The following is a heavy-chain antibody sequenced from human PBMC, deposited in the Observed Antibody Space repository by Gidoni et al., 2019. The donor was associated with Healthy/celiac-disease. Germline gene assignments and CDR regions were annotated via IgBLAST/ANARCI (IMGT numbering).Heavy chain of an antibody. Sequence: QVQLVQSGAEVKMPGAPVKASGKASGSTFPAYFLPWGRRAPGQGLEWMGWSNPNSGGTNYAQKFQGRVTMTRDTSISTAYMELSRLRSDDTAVYYCARDGILGYCSSSSCYYYYYMDVWGKGTTVTVSS. CDR2: SNPNSGGT. CDR3: ARDGILGYCSSSSCYYYYYMDV. J-gene: IGHJ6*03. D-gene: IGHD2-2*01. V-gene: IGHV1-2*02. CDR1: GSTFPAYF.